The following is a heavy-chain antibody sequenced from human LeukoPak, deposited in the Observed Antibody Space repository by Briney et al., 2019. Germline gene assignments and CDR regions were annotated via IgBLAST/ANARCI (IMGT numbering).Heavy chain of an antibody. Sequence: PGGSLRLSCAASGFTSSSHWMGWVRQAPGKGLEWVSVIYSGGSTYYADSVKGRFTISRDNSKNTLYLQMNSLRAEDTAVYYCARAFWFDYWGQGTLVTVSS. CDR2: IYSGGST. V-gene: IGHV3-53*01. J-gene: IGHJ4*02. D-gene: IGHD3-3*01. CDR1: GFTSSSHW. CDR3: ARAFWFDY.